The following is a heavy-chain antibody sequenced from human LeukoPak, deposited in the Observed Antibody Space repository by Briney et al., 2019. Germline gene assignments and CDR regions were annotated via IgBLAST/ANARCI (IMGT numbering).Heavy chain of an antibody. V-gene: IGHV4-59*01. CDR3: ARDYSRDGYNMFDY. J-gene: IGHJ4*02. CDR2: IYYSGST. CDR1: GGSISSYY. D-gene: IGHD5-24*01. Sequence: SETLSLTCTVSGGSISSYYWSWIRQPPGKGLEWIGYIYYSGSTNYNPSLKSRVTISVDTSKNQFSLKLSPVTAADTAVYYCARDYSRDGYNMFDYWGQGTLVTVSS.